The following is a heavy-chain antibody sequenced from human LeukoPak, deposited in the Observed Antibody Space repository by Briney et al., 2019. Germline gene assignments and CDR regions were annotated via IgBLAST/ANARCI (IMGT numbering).Heavy chain of an antibody. CDR2: IYYSGST. D-gene: IGHD2-2*01. V-gene: IGHV4-31*03. CDR3: ARGIGEGYCSSTSCYFRVNWFDP. CDR1: GGSISSGGYY. J-gene: IGHJ5*02. Sequence: PSQTLSLTCTVSGGSISSGGYYWSWIRQHPGKGLEWIGYIYYSGSTYYNPSLKSRVTISVDTSKHQFSLKLSSVTAADTAVYYCARGIGEGYCSSTSCYFRVNWFDPWGQGTLVTVSS.